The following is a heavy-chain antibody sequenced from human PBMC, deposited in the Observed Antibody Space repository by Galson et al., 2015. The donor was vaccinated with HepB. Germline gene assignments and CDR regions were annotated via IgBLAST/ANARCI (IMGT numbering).Heavy chain of an antibody. V-gene: IGHV1-2*02. Sequence: SVKVSCKASGYTFTGYYMHWVRQAPGQGLEWMGWINPNSGGTNYAQKFQGRVTMTRDTSISTAYMELSRLRSDDTAVYYCARGNYYYDSSGYVLAWGQGTLVTVSS. CDR1: GYTFTGYY. CDR3: ARGNYYYDSSGYVLA. J-gene: IGHJ5*02. D-gene: IGHD3-22*01. CDR2: INPNSGGT.